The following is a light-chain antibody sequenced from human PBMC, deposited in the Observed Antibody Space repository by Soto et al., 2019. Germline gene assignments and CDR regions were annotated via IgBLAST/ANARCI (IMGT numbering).Light chain of an antibody. CDR1: QSVRSY. CDR3: QQYGSSPPIT. CDR2: GAS. V-gene: IGKV3-20*01. Sequence: EIVLTQSPATLSLTPVERATLCCRASQSVRSYLAWYQQKPGQALRLLMYGASGRATGIPDRFSGSGSGTDFTLTISRLELEDFAVYYCQQYGSSPPITFGQGTRLQNK. J-gene: IGKJ5*01.